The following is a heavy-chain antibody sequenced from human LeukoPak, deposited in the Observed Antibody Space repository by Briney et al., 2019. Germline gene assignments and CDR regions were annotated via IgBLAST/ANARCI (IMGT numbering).Heavy chain of an antibody. CDR2: INHSGST. CDR3: ASAPVGGTTLGFDY. CDR1: GFTFSNAW. Sequence: GSLRLSCAASGFTFSNAWMRWVRQAPGKGLEWIGEINHSGSTNYNPSLKSRVTISVDTSKNQFSLKLSSVTAADTAVYYCASAPVGGTTLGFDYWGQGTLVTVSS. J-gene: IGHJ4*02. D-gene: IGHD1-26*01. V-gene: IGHV4-34*01.